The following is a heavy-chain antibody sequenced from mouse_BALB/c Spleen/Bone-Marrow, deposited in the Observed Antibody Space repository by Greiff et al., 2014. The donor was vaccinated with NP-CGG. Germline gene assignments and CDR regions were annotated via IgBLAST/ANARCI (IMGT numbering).Heavy chain of an antibody. CDR2: IYPGDGGT. V-gene: IGHV1-80*01. CDR1: GYAFSSYW. D-gene: IGHD2-14*01. Sequence: VQLQQSGAELVRPGSSVKISCKASGYAFSSYWMNWVKQRPGQGLEWIGQIYPGDGGTNYNGKFKGKATLTADKSSSTAYMQLSSLTSEDSAVYFCARRGYYRYDSFAYWGQGTLVTVSA. CDR3: ARRGYYRYDSFAY. J-gene: IGHJ3*01.